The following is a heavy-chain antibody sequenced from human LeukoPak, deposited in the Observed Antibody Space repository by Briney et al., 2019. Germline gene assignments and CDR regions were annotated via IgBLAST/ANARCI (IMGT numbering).Heavy chain of an antibody. CDR3: ARLGIGVVPSAMLGDYYFDY. Sequence: SETLSLTCTVSGGSISSSRYYWGWIRQPPGKGLKWIVVIYYSGTTYHNPSLKSRVTVSVDTSKNQFSLNLSSVTAADTAVYYCARLGIGVVPSAMLGDYYFDYWGQGTLVTVSS. CDR2: IYYSGTT. D-gene: IGHD2-2*01. V-gene: IGHV4-39*01. CDR1: GGSISSSRYY. J-gene: IGHJ4*02.